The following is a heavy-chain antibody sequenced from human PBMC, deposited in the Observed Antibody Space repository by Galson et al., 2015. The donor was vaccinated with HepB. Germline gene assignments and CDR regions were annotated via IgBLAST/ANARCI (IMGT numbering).Heavy chain of an antibody. CDR1: GYTFTSYA. CDR3: ARDRTPAGYGVENWFDP. D-gene: IGHD4-17*01. CDR2: INTNTGNP. J-gene: IGHJ5*02. V-gene: IGHV7-4-1*02. Sequence: SVKVSCKASGYTFTSYAMNWVRQAPGQGLEWMGWINTNTGNPTYAQGFTGRFVFSLDTSVSTAYLQISSLKAEDTAVYYCARDRTPAGYGVENWFDPWGQGTLVTVSS.